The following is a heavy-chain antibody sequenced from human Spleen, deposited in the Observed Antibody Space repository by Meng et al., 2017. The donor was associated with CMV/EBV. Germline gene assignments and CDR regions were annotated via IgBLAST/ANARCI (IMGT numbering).Heavy chain of an antibody. J-gene: IGHJ6*02. CDR3: ARDQAYGGPLYYYYYGMDV. CDR2: ISYRGGT. CDR1: GGSVSTSDYY. Sequence: SETLSLTCTVSGGSVSTSDYYWSWIRQPPGKGLEWIGFISYRGGTNYNPSLESRVTISVDTSKNQFSLKLSSVTAADTAVYYCARDQAYGGPLYYYYYGMDVWGQGTTVTVSS. D-gene: IGHD4-23*01. V-gene: IGHV4-61*08.